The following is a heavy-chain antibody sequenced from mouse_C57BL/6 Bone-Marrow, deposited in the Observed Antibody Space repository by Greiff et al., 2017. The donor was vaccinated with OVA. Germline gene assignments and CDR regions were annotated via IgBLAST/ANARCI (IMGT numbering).Heavy chain of an antibody. CDR1: GYSFTDYN. D-gene: IGHD1-1*01. V-gene: IGHV1-39*01. CDR2: INPNYGTT. Sequence: EVQLQQSGPELVKPCASVKISCKASGYSFTDYNMNWVKQSNGKSLEWIVVINPNYGTTSYNQKFKGKATLTVDQSSSTAYMQLNSLTSEDSAVYYCAFYYGSSYRYFDVWGTGTTVTVSS. CDR3: AFYYGSSYRYFDV. J-gene: IGHJ1*03.